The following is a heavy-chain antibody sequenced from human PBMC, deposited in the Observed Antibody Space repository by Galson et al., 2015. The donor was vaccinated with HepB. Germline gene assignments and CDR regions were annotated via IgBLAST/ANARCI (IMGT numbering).Heavy chain of an antibody. V-gene: IGHV3-11*01. Sequence: SLRLSCAASGFTFSDYYMSWIRQAPGKGLEWVSYISSSGSTIYYADSVKGRFTISRDNAKNSLYLQMNSLRAEDTAVYYCAKDQRRVRGVLQGPYNWFDPWGQGTLVTVSS. CDR2: ISSSGSTI. CDR3: AKDQRRVRGVLQGPYNWFDP. CDR1: GFTFSDYY. J-gene: IGHJ5*02. D-gene: IGHD3-10*01.